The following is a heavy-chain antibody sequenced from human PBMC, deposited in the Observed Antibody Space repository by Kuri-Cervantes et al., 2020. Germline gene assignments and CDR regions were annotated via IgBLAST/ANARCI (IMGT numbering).Heavy chain of an antibody. D-gene: IGHD6-19*01. CDR3: ARSPGSGWSN. CDR2: IYYSGST. J-gene: IGHJ4*02. CDR1: GGSISSSSYY. V-gene: IGHV4-39*07. Sequence: GSLRLSCTVSGGSISSSSYYWGWIRQPPGKGLEWIGSIYYSGSTYYNPSLKSRVTISVDTSKNQFSLNLSSVTAADTAVYYCARSPGSGWSNWGQGTLVTVSS.